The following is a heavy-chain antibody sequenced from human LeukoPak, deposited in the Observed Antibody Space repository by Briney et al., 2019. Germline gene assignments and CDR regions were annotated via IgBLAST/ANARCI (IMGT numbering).Heavy chain of an antibody. D-gene: IGHD6-19*01. CDR3: TTDQWLVPHGFARGYGFDL. Sequence: GGSLRLSCAASGITFNKAWMSWVRQAPGKGLEWLGRIKTEIDGAPTEDAAPMKGKFTISRDDSKNMVYLQMNSLTTEDTGVYYCTTDQWLVPHGFARGYGFDLWGQGTMVTASS. CDR1: GITFNKAW. J-gene: IGHJ3*01. CDR2: IKTEIDGAPT. V-gene: IGHV3-15*01.